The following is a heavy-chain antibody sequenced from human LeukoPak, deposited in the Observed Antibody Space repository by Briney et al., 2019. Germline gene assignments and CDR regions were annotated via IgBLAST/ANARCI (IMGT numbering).Heavy chain of an antibody. CDR3: AREADYDILTGSSWFDP. Sequence: PSETLSLTCAVYGGSFSSYYWSWIRQPPGKGLEWIGEINHSGSTNYNPSLKSRVTISVDTSKNQFSLKLSSVTAADTAVYYCAREADYDILTGSSWFDPWGQGTLVTVSS. CDR2: INHSGST. J-gene: IGHJ5*02. V-gene: IGHV4-34*01. CDR1: GGSFSSYY. D-gene: IGHD3-9*01.